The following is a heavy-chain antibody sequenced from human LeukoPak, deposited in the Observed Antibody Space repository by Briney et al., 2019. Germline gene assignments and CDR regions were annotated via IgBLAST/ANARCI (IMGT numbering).Heavy chain of an antibody. D-gene: IGHD2-2*01. V-gene: IGHV3-23*01. CDR2: ISETGGGT. J-gene: IGHJ4*02. CDR3: AKDPQPAPMGAYFDF. CDR1: GFTFNTCA. Sequence: PGGSLRLSCAASGFTFNTCAMNWVRQAPGKGLEWVSTISETGGGTYYAASVKGRFTVSRDNSNNTLSLQMNSLRAEDTAIYYCAKDPQPAPMGAYFDFWGQGILVTVSS.